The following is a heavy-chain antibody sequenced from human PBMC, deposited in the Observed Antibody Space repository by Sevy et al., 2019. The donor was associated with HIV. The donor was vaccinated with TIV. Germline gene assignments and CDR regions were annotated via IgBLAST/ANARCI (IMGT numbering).Heavy chain of an antibody. D-gene: IGHD6-19*01. V-gene: IGHV3-21*01. J-gene: IGHJ4*02. CDR2: ITISSSYI. Sequence: GGSLRLSCEASGFTFSSYSMNWVRQAPGKGLEWVSSITISSSYIYYADSVKGRFTISRDNAKNSLYLQMNSLRAEDTAVYYCGGDPRASSGWPGYFDYWGQGTLVTVSS. CDR3: GGDPRASSGWPGYFDY. CDR1: GFTFSSYS.